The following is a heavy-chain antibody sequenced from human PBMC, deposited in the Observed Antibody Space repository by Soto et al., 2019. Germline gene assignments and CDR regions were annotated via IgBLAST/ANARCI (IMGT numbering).Heavy chain of an antibody. CDR1: GYTFTNYA. J-gene: IGHJ4*02. V-gene: IGHV1-3*01. CDR2: INAGNGNT. Sequence: QVQLVQSGAEVKKPGASVKVSCKASGYTFTNYAMHWVRQPPDKRLEWRGWINAGNGNTKYSQKFQGRVTITRDTSASTAYMDLSSLRSEDTAVYYCARGPGGPDGPGDYWGQGTLVTVSS. CDR3: ARGPGGPDGPGDY. D-gene: IGHD2-15*01.